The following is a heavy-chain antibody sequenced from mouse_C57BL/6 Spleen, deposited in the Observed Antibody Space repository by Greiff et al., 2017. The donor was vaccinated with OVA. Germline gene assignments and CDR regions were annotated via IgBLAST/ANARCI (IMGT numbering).Heavy chain of an antibody. CDR1: GFTFSDYG. Sequence: EVKLMESGGGLVQPGGSLKLSCAASGFTFSDYGMAWVRQAPRKGPEWVAFISNLAYSIYYADTVTGRFTISRENAKNTLYLEMSSLRSEDTAMYYCARRGTTDYYAMDYWGQGTSVTVSS. CDR2: ISNLAYSI. CDR3: ARRGTTDYYAMDY. V-gene: IGHV5-15*01. J-gene: IGHJ4*01. D-gene: IGHD1-1*01.